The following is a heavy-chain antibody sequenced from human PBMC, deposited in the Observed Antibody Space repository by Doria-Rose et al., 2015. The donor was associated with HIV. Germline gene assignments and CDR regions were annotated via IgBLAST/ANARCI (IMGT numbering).Heavy chain of an antibody. V-gene: IGHV2-26*01. CDR1: GVSLSSPGMG. CDR3: ARIKSSRWYHKYYFDF. J-gene: IGHJ4*02. CDR2: IFSDDER. Sequence: QVQLVQSGPVLVKPTETLTLTCTASGVSLSSPGMGVSWIRQPPGKALEWLANIFSDDERSYKTSLNSRLTISRGTSKSQVVLTMTDMDPVDTATYYCARIKSSRWYHKYYFDFWGQGTLVIVSA. D-gene: IGHD6-13*01.